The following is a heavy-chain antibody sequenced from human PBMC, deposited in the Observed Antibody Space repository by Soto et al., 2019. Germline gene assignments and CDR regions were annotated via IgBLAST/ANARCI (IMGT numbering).Heavy chain of an antibody. J-gene: IGHJ3*02. CDR1: GFTLRSFG. Sequence: PGGSLRLSCAASGFTLRSFGMHWFRQAPGKGLVWVSRINGDARTISYADSVKGRVTISRDDAKNTLYLQMNSLKTEDTAVYYCRADYDSSGYYAPADAFDIWGQGTMVTVPS. CDR3: RADYDSSGYYAPADAFDI. V-gene: IGHV3-74*01. CDR2: INGDARTI. D-gene: IGHD3-22*01.